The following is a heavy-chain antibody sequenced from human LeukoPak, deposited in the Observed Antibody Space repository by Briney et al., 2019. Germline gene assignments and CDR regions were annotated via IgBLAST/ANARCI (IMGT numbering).Heavy chain of an antibody. CDR1: GFTFSDYY. Sequence: GGSLRLSCAASGFTFSDYYMSWIRQAPGKGLEWVSYISSSGSTIYYADSVKGRFTISRDNAKNSLYLQMNSLRAEDTAVYYCARENSSGWYRHRRGEFDPWGQGTLVTVSS. J-gene: IGHJ5*02. CDR3: ARENSSGWYRHRRGEFDP. CDR2: ISSSGSTI. D-gene: IGHD6-19*01. V-gene: IGHV3-11*04.